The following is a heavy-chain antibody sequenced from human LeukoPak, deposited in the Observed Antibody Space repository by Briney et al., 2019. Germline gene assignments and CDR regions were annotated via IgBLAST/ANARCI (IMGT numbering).Heavy chain of an antibody. J-gene: IGHJ4*02. CDR3: ARGASYGSGNYYAPFDY. D-gene: IGHD3-10*01. CDR1: GGSISSYY. CDR2: IYYSGST. V-gene: IGHV4-59*08. Sequence: TSETLSLTCTVSGGSISSYYWSWIRQPPGKGLEWIGYIYYSGSTNYNPSLKSRVTISVDTSKNQFSLKLSSVTAADTAVYYCARGASYGSGNYYAPFDYWGQGTLVTVSS.